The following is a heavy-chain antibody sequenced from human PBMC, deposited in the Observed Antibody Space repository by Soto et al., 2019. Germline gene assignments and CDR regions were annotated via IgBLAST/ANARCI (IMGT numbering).Heavy chain of an antibody. Sequence: ESGGGVVQPGRSLRLSCAASGFTFSSYAMHWVRQAPGKGLEWVAVISYDGSNKYYADSVKGRFTISRDNSKNTLYLQMNSLRAEDTAVYYCARAPARMVYAKTYYFDYWGQGTLVTVSS. CDR2: ISYDGSNK. V-gene: IGHV3-30-3*01. D-gene: IGHD2-8*01. J-gene: IGHJ4*02. CDR1: GFTFSSYA. CDR3: ARAPARMVYAKTYYFDY.